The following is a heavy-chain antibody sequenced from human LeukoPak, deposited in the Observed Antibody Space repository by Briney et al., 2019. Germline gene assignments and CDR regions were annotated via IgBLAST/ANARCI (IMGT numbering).Heavy chain of an antibody. CDR3: ARQNLVPSAYIDY. J-gene: IGHJ4*02. D-gene: IGHD2-2*01. CDR1: GYSITSDYY. V-gene: IGHV4-38-2*01. Sequence: SETLSLTCAVSGYSITSDYYWGWVRQPPGKGLEWIGTIYHSGSTYYNPSLKSRVTISVDTSKNHVSLMLRSVTAADTAVYYCARQNLVPSAYIDYWGQGILDTVSS. CDR2: IYHSGST.